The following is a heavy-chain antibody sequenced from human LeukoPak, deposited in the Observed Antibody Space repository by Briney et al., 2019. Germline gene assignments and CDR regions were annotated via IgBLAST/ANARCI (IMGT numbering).Heavy chain of an antibody. D-gene: IGHD1-26*01. CDR3: ARDNPIVGATITLDY. J-gene: IGHJ4*02. CDR1: GFTFSSYS. Sequence: PGGSLRLSCAASGFTFSSYSMIWVRQAPGKGLEWISYISSSSSTIYYADSVKGRFTISRDNAKSSLYLQMNSLRDEGTAVYYCARDNPIVGATITLDYWGQGALVTVSS. CDR2: ISSSSSTI. V-gene: IGHV3-48*02.